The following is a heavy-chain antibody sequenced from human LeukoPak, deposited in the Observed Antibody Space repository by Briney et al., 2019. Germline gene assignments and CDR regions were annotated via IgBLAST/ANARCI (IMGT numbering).Heavy chain of an antibody. Sequence: GGSLRLSCAASGFTFDDYAMHWVRQAPGKGLEWVSGISWNSGSIGHADSVKGRFTISRDNAKNSLYLQMNSLRAEDTALYYCAKATTVTTFHAFDIWGQGTMVTVSS. CDR3: AKATTVTTFHAFDI. CDR2: ISWNSGSI. D-gene: IGHD4-17*01. CDR1: GFTFDDYA. J-gene: IGHJ3*02. V-gene: IGHV3-9*01.